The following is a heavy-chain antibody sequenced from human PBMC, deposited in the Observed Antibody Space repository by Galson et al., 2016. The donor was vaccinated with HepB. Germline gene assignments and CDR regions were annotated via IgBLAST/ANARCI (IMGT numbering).Heavy chain of an antibody. CDR3: ARGLGHDDGMDV. CDR2: IIPTVDTP. Sequence: SVKVSCKASGGTFSSHGISWVRQAPGQGLEWMGGIIPTVDTPKYAQKFQGRVTITVDELTTTIHMEVSSLRYEDTAVYFCARGLGHDDGMDVWGQGTTVTVSS. J-gene: IGHJ6*02. V-gene: IGHV1-69*13. D-gene: IGHD5-12*01. CDR1: GGTFSSHG.